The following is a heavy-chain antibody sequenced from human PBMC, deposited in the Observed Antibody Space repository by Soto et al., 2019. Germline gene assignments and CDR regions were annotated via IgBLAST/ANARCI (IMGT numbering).Heavy chain of an antibody. CDR1: GGTFSSYA. CDR2: IIPMFGKP. Sequence: QVQLVQSGAEVKKPGSSVKVSCKASGGTFSSYAISWVRQAPGQGLEWMGGIIPMFGKPNYAQKFQGRVTITADEFTSTGYMELRSLRSDDTAVYYCARDGALYDSSAYYFLYWGQGTLVAVSS. CDR3: ARDGALYDSSAYYFLY. D-gene: IGHD3-22*01. V-gene: IGHV1-69*01. J-gene: IGHJ4*02.